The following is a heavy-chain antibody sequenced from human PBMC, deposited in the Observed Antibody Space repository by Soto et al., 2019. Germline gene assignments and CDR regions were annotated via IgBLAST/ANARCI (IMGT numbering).Heavy chain of an antibody. CDR2: IYYSGST. J-gene: IGHJ6*02. CDR1: GGSISSYY. CDR3: AREANVDYYYYYGMDV. D-gene: IGHD5-12*01. V-gene: IGHV4-59*01. Sequence: SETLSLTCTVSGGSISSYYWSWIRQPPGKGLEWIGYIYYSGSTNYNPSLKSRVTISVDTSKNQFSLKLSSVTAADTVVYYCAREANVDYYYYYGMDVWGQGTTVTVSS.